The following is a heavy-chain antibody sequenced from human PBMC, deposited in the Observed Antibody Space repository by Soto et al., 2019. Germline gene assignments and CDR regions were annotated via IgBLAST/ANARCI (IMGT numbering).Heavy chain of an antibody. J-gene: IGHJ4*02. Sequence: QITLKESGPTLVKPTQTLTLTCSFSGFSLSTTEVGVAWIRQPPGKALEWLALIYWDDDKRYSPSLKSRLTIAKDTPKHQVVLRMTNMDPVDTATYYCAHRFDWYYFDHRGQGILGTVSS. CDR1: GFSLSTTEVG. D-gene: IGHD3-9*01. V-gene: IGHV2-5*02. CDR2: IYWDDDK. CDR3: AHRFDWYYFDH.